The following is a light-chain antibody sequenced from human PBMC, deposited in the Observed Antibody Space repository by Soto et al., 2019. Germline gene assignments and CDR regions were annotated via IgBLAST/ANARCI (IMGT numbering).Light chain of an antibody. CDR2: GAS. Sequence: ETVLTQSPATLSLSPGERATLSCRASQSVNSRLAWYQHKPGQAPRLLISGASSRATGIPDRFSGSGSATDFTLTISRLEPEDFALYYCQHYGRSPITFGQGTRLEIK. V-gene: IGKV3-20*01. CDR1: QSVNSR. CDR3: QHYGRSPIT. J-gene: IGKJ5*01.